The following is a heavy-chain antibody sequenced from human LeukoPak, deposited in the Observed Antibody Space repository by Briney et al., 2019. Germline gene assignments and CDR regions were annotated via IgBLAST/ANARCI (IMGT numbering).Heavy chain of an antibody. V-gene: IGHV3-15*01. J-gene: IGHJ4*02. CDR1: GFTFSNAW. CDR3: TTTVVVPAATHRGDY. Sequence: GGSLRLSCAASGFTFSNAWMSWVRQAPGKGLEWVGRIKSKTDGGTTDYAAPVKGRFTISRDDSKNTLYLQMNSLKTEDTAVYYCTTTVVVPAATHRGDYWGQGTLVTVSS. CDR2: IKSKTDGGTT. D-gene: IGHD2-2*01.